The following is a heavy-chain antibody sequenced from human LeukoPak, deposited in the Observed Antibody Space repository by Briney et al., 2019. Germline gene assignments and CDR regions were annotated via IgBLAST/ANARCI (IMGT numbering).Heavy chain of an antibody. CDR3: VKGPRPDITVAHTVEN. J-gene: IGHJ4*02. CDR2: ISGRGDST. Sequence: GGSLRLSCAASGFIFSNYAMSWVRQVPGRGLEWVSTISGRGDSTYVAGSVKGRFTISRDNSKNSLYLQMNTVRAEDTAVYYCVKGPRPDITVAHTVENWGQGTLVTVSS. CDR1: GFIFSNYA. D-gene: IGHD6-19*01. V-gene: IGHV3-23*01.